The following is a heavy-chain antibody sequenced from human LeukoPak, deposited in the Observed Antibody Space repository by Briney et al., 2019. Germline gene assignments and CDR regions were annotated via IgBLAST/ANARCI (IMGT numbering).Heavy chain of an antibody. CDR3: ARDDGFGDYHY. Sequence: ASVKVSCKASGYTFTSYAMHWVRQAPGQRLEWMGWINAGNGNTKYSQKFQGRVTITRDTSASTAYMELSSLRSDDTAVYYCARDDGFGDYHYWGQGTLVTVSS. CDR2: INAGNGNT. D-gene: IGHD3-10*01. J-gene: IGHJ4*02. V-gene: IGHV1-3*01. CDR1: GYTFTSYA.